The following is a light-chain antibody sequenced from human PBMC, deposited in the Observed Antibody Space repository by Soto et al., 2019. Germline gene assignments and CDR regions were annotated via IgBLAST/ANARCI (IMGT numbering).Light chain of an antibody. V-gene: IGKV3-20*01. CDR2: GAS. Sequence: EIVLTQSPGTLYLSPGETATLSCRASQSVSSNNLAWYHQKPGQTPRLLIYGASSRATGIPDRFSGSGSGTEFTLTISRLEPEDFAVYYCQQYDNSITFGQGTRLEIE. J-gene: IGKJ5*01. CDR3: QQYDNSIT. CDR1: QSVSSNN.